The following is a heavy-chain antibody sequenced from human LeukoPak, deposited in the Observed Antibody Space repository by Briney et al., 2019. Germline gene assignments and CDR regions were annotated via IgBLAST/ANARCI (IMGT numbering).Heavy chain of an antibody. V-gene: IGHV3-23*01. Sequence: GGSLRLSCTASGFTFDDYGMSWVRQAPGKGLEWVSAISGSGGSTYYADSVKGRFTISRDNSKNTLYLQMNSLRAEDTAAYYCAKACYSRGAYDAFDIWGQGTMVTVSS. D-gene: IGHD2-21*02. CDR1: GFTFDDYG. CDR2: ISGSGGST. J-gene: IGHJ3*02. CDR3: AKACYSRGAYDAFDI.